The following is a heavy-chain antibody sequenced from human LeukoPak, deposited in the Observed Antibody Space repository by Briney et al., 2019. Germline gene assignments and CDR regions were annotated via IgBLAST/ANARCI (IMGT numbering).Heavy chain of an antibody. CDR1: GFTFSSYS. CDR3: AKGAAVAASSPFDY. CDR2: ITGSGGST. V-gene: IGHV3-23*01. Sequence: GGSLRLSCAASGFTFSSYSMNWVRQAPGKGLEWVTAITGSGGSTYYADSVKGRFTISRDNSKNTLYLQMNSLRAEDTAVYYCAKGAAVAASSPFDYWGQGTLVTVSS. J-gene: IGHJ4*02. D-gene: IGHD6-19*01.